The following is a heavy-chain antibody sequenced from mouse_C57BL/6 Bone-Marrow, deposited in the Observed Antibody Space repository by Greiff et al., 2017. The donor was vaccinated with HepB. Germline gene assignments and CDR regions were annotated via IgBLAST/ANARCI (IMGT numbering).Heavy chain of an antibody. D-gene: IGHD1-1*01. CDR1: GFTFSDYG. CDR2: ISNLAYSI. V-gene: IGHV5-15*01. J-gene: IGHJ1*03. CDR3: ARQGTYYGSSYGYFDV. Sequence: DVMLVESGGGLVQPGGSLKLSCAASGFTFSDYGMAWVRQAPRKGPEWVAFISNLAYSIYYADTVTGRFTISRENAKNTLYLEMSSLRSEDTAMYYCARQGTYYGSSYGYFDVWGTGTTVTVSS.